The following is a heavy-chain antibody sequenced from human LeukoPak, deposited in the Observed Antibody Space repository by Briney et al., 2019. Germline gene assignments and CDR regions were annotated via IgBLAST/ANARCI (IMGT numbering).Heavy chain of an antibody. D-gene: IGHD3-3*01. CDR1: GFTFRNYA. Sequence: PGGSLRLSCAASGFTFRNYAMTWVRQAPGKGLEWVSTINGGGTRTYYADSVKGRFTISRDNSKNTLYLQMNSLRAEDTAVYYCAKDQTIFGVVNSGWDQGTLVTVSS. CDR2: INGGGTRT. J-gene: IGHJ4*02. CDR3: AKDQTIFGVVNSG. V-gene: IGHV3-23*01.